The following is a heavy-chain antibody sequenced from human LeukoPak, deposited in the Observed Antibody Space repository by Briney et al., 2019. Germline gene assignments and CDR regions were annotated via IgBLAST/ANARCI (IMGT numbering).Heavy chain of an antibody. Sequence: SVKVSCKASGGTFSSYAISLVRQAPGQGLEWMGGIIPIFGTANYAQKFQGRVTITTDESTSTAYMELSSLRSEDTAVYYCAKGTATVTPVDYYYMDVWGKGTTVTVSS. CDR2: IIPIFGTA. D-gene: IGHD4-17*01. V-gene: IGHV1-69*05. J-gene: IGHJ6*03. CDR3: AKGTATVTPVDYYYMDV. CDR1: GGTFSSYA.